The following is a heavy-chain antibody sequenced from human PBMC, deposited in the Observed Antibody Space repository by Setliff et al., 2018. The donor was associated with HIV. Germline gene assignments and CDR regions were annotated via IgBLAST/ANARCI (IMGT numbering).Heavy chain of an antibody. Sequence: PSETLSLTCAVSGGSISSSNYYWVWIRQPPGKELEWIGSFYYSGSTYYNPSLKSRVTISLDTSKNQFSLKLRSVTAADTAVYYCARDPPGYGDSNDYWGQGTLVTVSS. CDR3: ARDPPGYGDSNDY. V-gene: IGHV4-39*07. D-gene: IGHD4-17*01. CDR1: GGSISSSNYY. CDR2: FYYSGST. J-gene: IGHJ4*02.